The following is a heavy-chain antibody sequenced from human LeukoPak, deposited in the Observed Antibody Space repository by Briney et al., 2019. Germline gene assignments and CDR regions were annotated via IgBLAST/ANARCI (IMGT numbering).Heavy chain of an antibody. Sequence: SQTLSLTCAISGDSVSSNSAAWNWIRQSPSRGLEWLGRTYYRSKWYNDYAVSVKSRITINPDTSKNQFSLQLNSVTPEDTAVYYCARRRRTMANEERDYYYYYMDVWGKGTTVTVSS. CDR1: GDSVSSNSAA. J-gene: IGHJ6*03. D-gene: IGHD4/OR15-4a*01. CDR2: TYYRSKWYN. CDR3: ARRRRTMANEERDYYYYYMDV. V-gene: IGHV6-1*01.